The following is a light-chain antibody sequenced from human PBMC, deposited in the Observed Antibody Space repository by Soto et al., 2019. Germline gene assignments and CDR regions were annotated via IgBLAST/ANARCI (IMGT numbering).Light chain of an antibody. CDR1: QRITTY. Sequence: IHMTQSPSSLSASVGDRVTITCRASQRITTYLNWYQQKPGEAPKLLISTSGTLQRGVPSRFIGSGSGTDFTLTITGLQRADFATYFCQQTYNTPYTFSQGTKLEIK. V-gene: IGKV1-39*01. CDR3: QQTYNTPYT. J-gene: IGKJ2*01. CDR2: TSG.